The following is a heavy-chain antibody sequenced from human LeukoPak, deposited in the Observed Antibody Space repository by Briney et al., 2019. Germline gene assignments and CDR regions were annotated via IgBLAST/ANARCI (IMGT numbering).Heavy chain of an antibody. V-gene: IGHV4-39*07. J-gene: IGHJ2*01. CDR3: ARVAQNLERIAVAGTSEWRANWYFDL. D-gene: IGHD6-19*01. Sequence: PSETLSLTCAVSGGSISSSVYDWGWIRQPPGKGLEWIGSIYYSGSTYYNPSLQSRVTISVNRSKNQFSLKLTSATAADAAVYYCARVAQNLERIAVAGTSEWRANWYFDLWGRGTLVTVSS. CDR2: IYYSGST. CDR1: GGSISSSVYD.